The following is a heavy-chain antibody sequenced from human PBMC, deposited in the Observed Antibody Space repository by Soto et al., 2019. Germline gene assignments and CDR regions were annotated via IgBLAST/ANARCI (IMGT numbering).Heavy chain of an antibody. Sequence: SETLSLTCTVSGGSISSGDYYWSWIRQPPGKGLEWIGYIYYSGSTYYNPSLKSRVTISVDTSKNQFSLKLSSVTAADTAVYYCARDQLDAGSGYFYGMDVWGQGTTVTVSS. CDR3: ARDQLDAGSGYFYGMDV. CDR2: IYYSGST. D-gene: IGHD3-3*01. CDR1: GGSISSGDYY. J-gene: IGHJ6*02. V-gene: IGHV4-30-4*01.